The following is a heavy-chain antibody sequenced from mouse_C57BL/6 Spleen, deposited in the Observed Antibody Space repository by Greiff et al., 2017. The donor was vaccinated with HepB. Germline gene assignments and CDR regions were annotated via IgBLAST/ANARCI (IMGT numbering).Heavy chain of an antibody. J-gene: IGHJ2*01. CDR2: INPSTGGT. CDR1: GYSFTGYY. D-gene: IGHD1-1*01. CDR3: ARRTIITGVDFDY. V-gene: IGHV1-42*01. Sequence: EVQLQQSGPELVKPGASVKISCKASGYSFTGYYMNWVKQSPEKSLEWIGEINPSTGGTTYNQKFKAKATLTVDKSSSTAYMQLKSLTSEDSAVYYCARRTIITGVDFDYWGQGTTLTVSS.